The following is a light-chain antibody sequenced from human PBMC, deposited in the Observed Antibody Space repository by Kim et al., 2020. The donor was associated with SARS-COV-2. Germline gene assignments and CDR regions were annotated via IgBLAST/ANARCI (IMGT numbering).Light chain of an antibody. J-gene: IGLJ3*02. CDR2: RDK. V-gene: IGLV3-9*01. Sequence: SYELTQPLSVSVALGQTAGITCGGNNIGIKNVHWYQQKPGQAPVLVMYRDKRRPSAIPERFSGSNSGNTATLTISRAQAGDEADYYCQVWDSDTGVFGGGTQLTVL. CDR1: NIGIKN. CDR3: QVWDSDTGV.